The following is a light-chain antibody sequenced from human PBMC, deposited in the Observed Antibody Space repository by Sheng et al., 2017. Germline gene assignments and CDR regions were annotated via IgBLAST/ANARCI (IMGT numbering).Light chain of an antibody. CDR2: SDN. CDR3: AVWDDSLNGPV. J-gene: IGLJ2*01. Sequence: QSVLTQSPSASGTPGQRVTISCSGSSSNVGSNYVYWYQQLPGTAPKPPPLSDNQRPSGSTDRFSGSQSGTSASLAISGLRSEDEADYHCAVWDDSLNGPVFGGGTKLTVL. CDR1: SSNVGSNY. V-gene: IGLV1-47*02.